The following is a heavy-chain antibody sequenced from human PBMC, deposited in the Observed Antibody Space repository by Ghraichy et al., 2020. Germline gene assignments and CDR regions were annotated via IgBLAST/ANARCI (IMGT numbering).Heavy chain of an antibody. CDR1: GFTFSSYS. V-gene: IGHV3-21*01. CDR2: ISSSSSYI. D-gene: IGHD6-13*01. Sequence: GESLRLSCAASGFTFSSYSMNWVRQAPGKGLEWVSSISSSSSYIYYADSVKGRFTISRDNAKNSLYLQMNSLRAEDTAVYYCARSSSWPLDYFDYWGQGTLVTVSS. CDR3: ARSSSWPLDYFDY. J-gene: IGHJ4*02.